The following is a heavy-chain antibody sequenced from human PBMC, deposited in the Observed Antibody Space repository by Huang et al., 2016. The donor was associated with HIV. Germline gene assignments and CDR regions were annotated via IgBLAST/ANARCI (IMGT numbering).Heavy chain of an antibody. CDR1: GYGFSSYW. D-gene: IGHD5-18*01. CDR3: ARQVDGFRSHFDF. Sequence: EVLLVQSGAELKEPGESLKISCKASGYGFSSYWIGWVRQKPGKGLEWRGIIYPRDYETKYSPSFDGQVTISADKSTRTAYLQWESLKAPDTAIYFCARQVDGFRSHFDFWGQGTLVSVSS. V-gene: IGHV5-51*01. CDR2: IYPRDYET. J-gene: IGHJ4*02.